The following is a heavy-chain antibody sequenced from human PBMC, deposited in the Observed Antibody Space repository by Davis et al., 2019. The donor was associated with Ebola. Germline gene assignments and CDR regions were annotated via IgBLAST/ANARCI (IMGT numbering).Heavy chain of an antibody. Sequence: GGSLRLSCAASGFTVSSNYMSWVRQAPGKGLEWVSAIDGGDGSTYYAASVKGRFTISRDDSKNTAYLQMNSLKTEDTAVYYCTSHEWELRSYWGQGTLVTVSS. CDR3: TSHEWELRSY. D-gene: IGHD1-26*01. V-gene: IGHV3-53*01. CDR2: IDGGDGST. CDR1: GFTVSSNY. J-gene: IGHJ4*02.